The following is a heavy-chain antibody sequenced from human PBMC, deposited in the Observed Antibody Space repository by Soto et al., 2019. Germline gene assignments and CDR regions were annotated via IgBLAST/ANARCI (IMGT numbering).Heavy chain of an antibody. CDR1: GFTFSSYW. Sequence: EVQLVESGGGLVQPGGSLRLSCAASGFTFSSYWMHWVRQAPGKGLVWVSRINSDGSSTSYADSVKGRFTISRDNAKNTPYLQMNSLRAEDTAVYYCARDKGNWNYRRQDYYYGMDVWGEGTTVTVSS. V-gene: IGHV3-74*01. J-gene: IGHJ6*04. CDR2: INSDGSST. D-gene: IGHD1-7*01. CDR3: ARDKGNWNYRRQDYYYGMDV.